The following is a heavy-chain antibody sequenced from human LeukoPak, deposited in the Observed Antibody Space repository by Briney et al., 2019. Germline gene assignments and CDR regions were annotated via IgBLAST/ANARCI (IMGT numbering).Heavy chain of an antibody. D-gene: IGHD3-16*01. CDR2: FSSSGSYI. Sequence: PGGSLRLSCAASGFTFSSYAMGWVRQAPGKGLEWVSFFSSSGSYIYYADSVKGRFTISRDNAKNSLYLQMNSLRAEDMALYYCAKDHSLPLDYLFDYWGQGTLVTVSS. J-gene: IGHJ4*02. CDR3: AKDHSLPLDYLFDY. CDR1: GFTFSSYA. V-gene: IGHV3-21*04.